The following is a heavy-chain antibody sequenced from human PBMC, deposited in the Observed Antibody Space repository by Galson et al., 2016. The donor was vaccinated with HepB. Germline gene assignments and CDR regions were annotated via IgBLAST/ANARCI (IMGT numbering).Heavy chain of an antibody. J-gene: IGHJ3*02. D-gene: IGHD3-9*01. CDR2: ISYDGNNK. V-gene: IGHV3-30*18. Sequence: SLRLSCAASGFTFSSYGIHWVRQAPGKGLEWVAVISYDGNNKYYADSVKGRFTISRDNSKNTLYLQMSSLQAEDTAVYYCAKKAHILTGPDAFDIWGQGTMVTVSS. CDR3: AKKAHILTGPDAFDI. CDR1: GFTFSSYG.